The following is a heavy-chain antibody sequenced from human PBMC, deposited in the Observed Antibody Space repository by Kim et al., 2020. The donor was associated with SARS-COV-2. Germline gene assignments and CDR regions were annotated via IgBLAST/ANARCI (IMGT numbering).Heavy chain of an antibody. CDR3: AKDQSSGIAAAGYDY. V-gene: IGHV3-23*01. D-gene: IGHD6-13*01. J-gene: IGHJ4*02. Sequence: SVEGRFTISRDNSKNTLYLQMNSLRAEDTAVYYCAKDQSSGIAAAGYDYWGQGTLVTVSS.